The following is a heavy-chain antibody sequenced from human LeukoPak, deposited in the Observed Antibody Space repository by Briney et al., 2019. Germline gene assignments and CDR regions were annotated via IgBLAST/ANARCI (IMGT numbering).Heavy chain of an antibody. J-gene: IGHJ5*02. CDR3: ARGRPYCSSTSCHPEWFDP. V-gene: IGHV4-59*01. CDR1: GGSISSYY. CDR2: IYYSGST. Sequence: SETLSLTCTVSGGSISSYYWSWIRQPPGKGLEWIGYIYYSGSTNYNPSLKSRVTISVDTSKNQFSLKLSSVTAADTAVYYCARGRPYCSSTSCHPEWFDPWGQGTLVTVSS. D-gene: IGHD2-2*01.